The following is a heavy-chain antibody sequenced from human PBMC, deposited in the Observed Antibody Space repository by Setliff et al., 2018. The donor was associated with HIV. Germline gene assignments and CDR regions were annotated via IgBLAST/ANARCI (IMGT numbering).Heavy chain of an antibody. V-gene: IGHV3-53*05. CDR1: GFTFRNYK. D-gene: IGHD1-20*01. CDR2: IYGGGTT. CDR3: ARDPGRYNGMDV. J-gene: IGHJ6*02. Sequence: GGSLRLSCAASGFTFRNYKFNWVRQAPGRGLEWVSVIYGGGTTHYADSVKGRFTISRDNSKNTVYLQMNSLRVEDTAVYYCARDPGRYNGMDVWGQGTTVTSP.